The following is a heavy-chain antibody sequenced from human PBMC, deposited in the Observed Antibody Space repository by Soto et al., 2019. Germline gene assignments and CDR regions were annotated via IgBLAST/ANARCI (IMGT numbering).Heavy chain of an antibody. V-gene: IGHV4-59*01. D-gene: IGHD4-17*01. CDR2: IYYSGST. CDR3: ARAYGDYVFDY. Sequence: SETLSLTCTVSGGSISSYYWSWIRQPPGKGLEWIGYIYYSGSTNYNPSLKSRVTISVDTSKNQFSLKLSSVTAADTAVYYCARAYGDYVFDYWGQGTLVAVSS. J-gene: IGHJ4*02. CDR1: GGSISSYY.